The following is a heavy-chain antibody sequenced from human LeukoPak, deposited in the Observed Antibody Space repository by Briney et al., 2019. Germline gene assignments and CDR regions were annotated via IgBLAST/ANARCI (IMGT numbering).Heavy chain of an antibody. CDR3: ARDLDYYDSSGSGWFEP. Sequence: GASLKVSCKASGYSFSRHGISWVRQAPGQGLEWMGWISTYNGNTNYAQKFQGRVTMTTDTSTNPAYMELRSLRSDDKAVYYCARDLDYYDSSGSGWFEPWGRGPLVSVSS. D-gene: IGHD3-22*01. CDR1: GYSFSRHG. CDR2: ISTYNGNT. J-gene: IGHJ5*02. V-gene: IGHV1-18*01.